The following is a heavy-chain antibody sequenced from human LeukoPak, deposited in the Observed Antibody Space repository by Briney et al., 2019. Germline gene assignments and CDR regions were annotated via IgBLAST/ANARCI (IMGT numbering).Heavy chain of an antibody. CDR3: ARDRRDSGSYFFYY. CDR1: GGSISSDNYY. D-gene: IGHD1-26*01. V-gene: IGHV4-31*03. Sequence: SENLSLTCTVSGGSISSDNYYWSWIRQHPGKGLEWIGYIYYSGSTYYNPSLKSRITISVDTSKNQFSLKLSSVTAADTAVYYCARDRRDSGSYFFYYWGQGTLVTVSS. CDR2: IYYSGST. J-gene: IGHJ4*02.